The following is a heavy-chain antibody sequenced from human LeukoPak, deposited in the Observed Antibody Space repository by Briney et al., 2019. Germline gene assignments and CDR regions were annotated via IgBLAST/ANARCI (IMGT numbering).Heavy chain of an antibody. D-gene: IGHD2/OR15-2a*01. CDR2: IHSNGNP. V-gene: IGHV4-4*07. Sequence: SETLSLTCTVSGGSIISYHWSWIRQPAGKGLEWVGRIHSNGNPNYNPSLESRVTISVDTSRNHFSLKLTSVTAADTAVYYCARQTTVITGPFDFWGQGALVAVSS. J-gene: IGHJ4*02. CDR1: GGSIISYH. CDR3: ARQTTVITGPFDF.